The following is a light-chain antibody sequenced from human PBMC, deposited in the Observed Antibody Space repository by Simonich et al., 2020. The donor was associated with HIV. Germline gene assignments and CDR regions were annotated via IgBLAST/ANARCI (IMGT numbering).Light chain of an antibody. V-gene: IGLV2-14*03. CDR1: SSDVGGYNY. Sequence: QSALTQPASVSGSPGQSIPISCTGTSSDVGGYNYVSWYQQHPGKAPKLMIYDVSSRPSGVSNRFSGSKAGNTASLTISGLQAEDEADYYCSSYTSSSTVVFGGGTKLTVL. J-gene: IGLJ2*01. CDR3: SSYTSSSTVV. CDR2: DVS.